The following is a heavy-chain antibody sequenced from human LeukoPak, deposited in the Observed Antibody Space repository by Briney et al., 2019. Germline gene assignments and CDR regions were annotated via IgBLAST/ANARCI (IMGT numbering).Heavy chain of an antibody. CDR3: ARGRASRFLTIGGRGWFDP. V-gene: IGHV4-61*02. J-gene: IGHJ5*02. CDR1: GGSISSGSYY. Sequence: SQTLSLTCTVSGGSISSGSYYWSWIRQPAGKGLEWIGRIYTSGSTNYNPSLKSRVTISVDTSKNPFSLKLSSVTAADTAVYYCARGRASRFLTIGGRGWFDPWGQGTLVTVSS. D-gene: IGHD3-3*01. CDR2: IYTSGST.